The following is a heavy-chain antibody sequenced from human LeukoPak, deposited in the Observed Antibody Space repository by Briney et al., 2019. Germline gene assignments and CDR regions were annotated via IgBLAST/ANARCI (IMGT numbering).Heavy chain of an antibody. CDR2: ISGSSSPI. CDR3: ARDTYSRLDY. V-gene: IGHV3-48*01. Sequence: GGSLRLSCAASGFSFSVYSMTWVRQAPGKGLEWLSYISGSSSPIYYADSVKGRFTISRDNAKNSLYLQTNSLRVEDTAVYYCARDTYSRLDYWGQGTLVTVSS. CDR1: GFSFSVYS. J-gene: IGHJ4*02. D-gene: IGHD6-13*01.